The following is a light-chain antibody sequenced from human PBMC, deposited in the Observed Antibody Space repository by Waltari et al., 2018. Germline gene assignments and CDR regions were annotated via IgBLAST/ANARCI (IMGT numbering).Light chain of an antibody. CDR3: MQALQTPLT. J-gene: IGKJ4*01. V-gene: IGKV2-28*01. Sequence: DTVLTQSPLTLAVTPGEPASISCRSSHSLLQSNGYNYLDWYLQKPGQSPRLLIYLRSNRAAGVPDRFSGSGSGTDFTLKISRVEAEDVGVYYCMQALQTPLTFGGGTKVEIK. CDR2: LRS. CDR1: HSLLQSNGYNY.